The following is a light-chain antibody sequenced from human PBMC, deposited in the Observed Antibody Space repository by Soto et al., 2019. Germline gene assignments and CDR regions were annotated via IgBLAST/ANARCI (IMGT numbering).Light chain of an antibody. CDR3: AAWDDSLSAFYV. CDR2: SNN. Sequence: SVLTQPPSASGTPGQRVTISCSGSSSNIGSNYVYWYQQLPGTAPKLLIYSNNQRPSGVPDRFSGSKSGTSASLAISGLRSEDEADYYCAAWDDSLSAFYVFGTGTKVSV. CDR1: SSNIGSNY. V-gene: IGLV1-47*02. J-gene: IGLJ1*01.